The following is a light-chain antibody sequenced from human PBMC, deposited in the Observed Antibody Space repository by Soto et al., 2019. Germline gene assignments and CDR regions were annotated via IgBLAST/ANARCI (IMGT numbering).Light chain of an antibody. CDR2: AAS. J-gene: IGKJ2*01. CDR3: QQSFSIPYT. CDR1: QSISSD. V-gene: IGKV1-39*01. Sequence: DIQMTQSPSSLSASVGDRVTITCRAGQSISSDLHWYQQKPGKAPNLLISAASILQSGVPSRFSGSGSGTDFTLTISSLQPDDFATYFCQQSFSIPYTFGQGTKLEIK.